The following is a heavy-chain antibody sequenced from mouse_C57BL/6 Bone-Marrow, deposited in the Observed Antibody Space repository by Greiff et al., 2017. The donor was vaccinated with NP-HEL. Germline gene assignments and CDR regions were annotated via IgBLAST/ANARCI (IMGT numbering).Heavy chain of an antibody. Sequence: VQLLQSGAELARPGASVKLSCTASGYTFTSYGISWVKQRPGQGLEWIGEIYPRSGNTYYNEKFKGKATLTADKSSSTAYMELRSLTSEDSAVYFCARGGQLGPDYWGQGTTLTVSS. CDR3: ARGGQLGPDY. CDR2: IYPRSGNT. CDR1: GYTFTSYG. D-gene: IGHD4-1*02. V-gene: IGHV1-81*01. J-gene: IGHJ2*01.